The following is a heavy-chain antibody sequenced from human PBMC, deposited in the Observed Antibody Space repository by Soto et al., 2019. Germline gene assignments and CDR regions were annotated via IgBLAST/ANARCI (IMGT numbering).Heavy chain of an antibody. V-gene: IGHV3-33*01. CDR2: IWYDGSEK. D-gene: IGHD3-10*01. J-gene: IGHJ4*02. CDR3: ARDEFLDY. CDR1: GFSLRGYG. Sequence: QVQLVQSGGGVVQPGSSLRLSCAASGFSLRGYGMHWVRQAPGKALEWVAVIWYDGSEKYYADSVTGRFTISRDNSNNTLCMQMNSLRVEETAVYYCARDEFLDYWGQGTLVTVSS.